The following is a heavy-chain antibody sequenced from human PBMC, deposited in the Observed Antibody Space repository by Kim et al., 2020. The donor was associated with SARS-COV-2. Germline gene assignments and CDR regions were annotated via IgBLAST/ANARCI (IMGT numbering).Heavy chain of an antibody. D-gene: IGHD5-12*01. CDR1: GYTVTNYA. CDR3: ARDLLHSGYDY. CDR2: INAGNGNI. J-gene: IGHJ4*02. Sequence: ASVKVSCKASGYTVTNYAIQWVRQAPGQGLEWMGWINAGNGNIKYSQKFQGRATLTWDTSASTAYMELRALTSEDTAVYYCARDLLHSGYDYWGQGTLVTVSS. V-gene: IGHV1-3*01.